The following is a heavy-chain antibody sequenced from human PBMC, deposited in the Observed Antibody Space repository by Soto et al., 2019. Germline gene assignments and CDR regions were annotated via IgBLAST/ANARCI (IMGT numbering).Heavy chain of an antibody. CDR2: INSDGNST. D-gene: IGHD3-16*01. CDR3: ARDRSHSNAYWWLDY. J-gene: IGHJ4*02. V-gene: IGHV3-74*01. Sequence: GGSPRLCCAASGFTVCPFWMDWVRQDPGKGPVWVSRINSDGNSTSYADSVKGRFTMTRDTSTATDYMELSSLRSEDTAMYYCARDRSHSNAYWWLDYWGQGTQVTVSS. CDR1: GFTVCPFW.